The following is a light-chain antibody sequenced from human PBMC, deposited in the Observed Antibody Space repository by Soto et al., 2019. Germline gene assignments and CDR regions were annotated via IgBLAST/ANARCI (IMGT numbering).Light chain of an antibody. CDR1: SSNIGNNY. J-gene: IGLJ1*01. CDR3: GTWDNSLGAPYV. Sequence: QSVLTQPPSVSAAPGQKVTISCSGSSSNIGNNYASWYQQLPGTAPKLLIFENNKRPSGIPDRFSGSKSGTSATLGITGLQTGDEADYYCGTWDNSLGAPYVFGTGTKLTVL. CDR2: ENN. V-gene: IGLV1-51*02.